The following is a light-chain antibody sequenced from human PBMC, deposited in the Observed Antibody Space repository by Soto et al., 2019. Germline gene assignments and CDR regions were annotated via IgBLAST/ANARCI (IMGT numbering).Light chain of an antibody. CDR2: GNI. CDR1: TSNIGAND. Sequence: QPVLTQPPSVSGAPGQRVTISCIGSTSNIGANDLHWYQQLPGTAPKLLIYGNINRPSGVPDRFSGSKSGTSASLAISGLQADDEADYYCQSFDNSLNGVVFGGGTQLTVL. CDR3: QSFDNSLNGVV. V-gene: IGLV1-40*01. J-gene: IGLJ2*01.